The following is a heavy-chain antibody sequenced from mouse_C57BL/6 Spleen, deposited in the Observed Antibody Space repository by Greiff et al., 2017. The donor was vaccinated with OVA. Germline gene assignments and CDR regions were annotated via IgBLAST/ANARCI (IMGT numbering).Heavy chain of an antibody. V-gene: IGHV3-6*01. CDR1: GYSITSGYY. D-gene: IGHD2-2*01. CDR2: ISYDGSN. CDR3: ARTGRNGYDY. Sequence: DVKLVESGPGLVKPSQSLSLTCSVTGYSITSGYYWNWIRQFPGNKLEWMGYISYDGSNNYNPSLKNRISITRDTSKNQFFLKLNSVTTEDTATYYCARTGRNGYDYWGQGTTLTVSS. J-gene: IGHJ2*01.